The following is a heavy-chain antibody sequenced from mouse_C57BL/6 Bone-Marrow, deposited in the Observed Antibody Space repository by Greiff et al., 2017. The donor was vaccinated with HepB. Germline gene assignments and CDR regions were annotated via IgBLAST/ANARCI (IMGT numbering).Heavy chain of an antibody. D-gene: IGHD2-5*01. CDR3: AREGAYYSKYYAMDY. CDR2: IYPGSGST. CDR1: GYTFTSYW. Sequence: QVQLQQPGAELVKPGASVKMSCKASGYTFTSYWITWVKQRPGQGLEWIGDIYPGSGSTNYNEKFKSKATLTVDTSSSTAYMQLGSLTSEDSAVYYCAREGAYYSKYYAMDYWGQGTSVTVSS. J-gene: IGHJ4*01. V-gene: IGHV1-55*01.